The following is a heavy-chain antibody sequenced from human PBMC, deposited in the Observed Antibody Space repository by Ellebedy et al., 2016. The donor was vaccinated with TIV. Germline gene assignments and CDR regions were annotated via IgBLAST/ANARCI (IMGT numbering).Heavy chain of an antibody. CDR3: ARVPPSPGIAVAFLDYYGMDV. J-gene: IGHJ6*02. Sequence: GESLKISXAASGFTFSSYAMSWVRQAPGKGLEWVSSISSSSSYIYYADSVKGRFTISRDNAKNSLYLQMNSLRAEDTAVYYCARVPPSPGIAVAFLDYYGMDVWGQGTTVTVSS. V-gene: IGHV3-21*01. D-gene: IGHD6-19*01. CDR2: ISSSSSYI. CDR1: GFTFSSYA.